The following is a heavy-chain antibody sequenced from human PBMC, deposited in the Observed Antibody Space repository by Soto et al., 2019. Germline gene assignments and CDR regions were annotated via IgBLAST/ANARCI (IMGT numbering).Heavy chain of an antibody. CDR2: IGRSGETI. Sequence: PGGSLRLSCVGSGFTFSSFEMNWVRQTPGKGLEWLSYIGRSGETIYYADSVKGRFTISRDNAKSSLFLQMTDLRDEDTGIYYCARDSRGGAARRPTFYYWGRGTLVTVSS. CDR3: ARDSRGGAARRPTFYY. J-gene: IGHJ4*02. CDR1: GFTFSSFE. V-gene: IGHV3-48*03. D-gene: IGHD6-6*01.